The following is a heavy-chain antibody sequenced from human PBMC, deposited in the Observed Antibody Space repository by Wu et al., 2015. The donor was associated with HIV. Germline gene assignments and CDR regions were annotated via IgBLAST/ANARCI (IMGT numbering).Heavy chain of an antibody. CDR1: GYIFNSYD. CDR3: ARTRNYYFGMDV. CDR2: MNPNSGST. V-gene: IGHV1-8*01. J-gene: IGHJ6*02. D-gene: IGHD1-14*01. Sequence: QEQLLQSGAEVKKPGASVRVSCKASGYIFNSYDINWVRQTPGQGLEWMGWMNPNSGSTGYAQKFQGRVTMTRDTSISTAYMILSGLTSEDTAVYYCARTRNYYFGMDVWGQGTTVTVSS.